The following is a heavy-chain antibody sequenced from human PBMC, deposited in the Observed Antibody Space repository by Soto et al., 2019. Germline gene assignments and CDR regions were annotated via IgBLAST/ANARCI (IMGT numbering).Heavy chain of an antibody. D-gene: IGHD1-26*01. Sequence: KTSETLSLTCSVSGGYVHSYYWSWLRQSPGRGLEWIAYIYYTGSTKYNPSLKSRATISLDTSKNEVYLKMTSVTAADTAVYYCARAIVRGVSPDYDFWGQGTQVTVSS. CDR1: GGYVHSYY. CDR3: ARAIVRGVSPDYDF. CDR2: IYYTGST. J-gene: IGHJ4*02. V-gene: IGHV4-59*02.